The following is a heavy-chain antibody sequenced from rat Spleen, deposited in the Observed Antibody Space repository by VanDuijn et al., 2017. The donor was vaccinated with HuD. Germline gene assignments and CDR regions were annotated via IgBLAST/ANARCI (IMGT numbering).Heavy chain of an antibody. CDR3: TRGTYFRH. CDR1: GFTFSSFA. CDR2: ITNAGGGT. Sequence: EVQLVESGGGLVQPGRSLKLSCAASGFTFSSFAMAWVRQAPKKGLEWVASITNAGGGTHYPDSVKGRFTISRDIAKSTLYLQMNSLRSEDTATYYCTRGTYFRHWGQGVMVTVSS. D-gene: IGHD4-6*01. V-gene: IGHV5-46*01. J-gene: IGHJ2*01.